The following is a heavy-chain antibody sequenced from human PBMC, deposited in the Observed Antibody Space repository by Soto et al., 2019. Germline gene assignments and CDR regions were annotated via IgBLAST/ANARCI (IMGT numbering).Heavy chain of an antibody. Sequence: GGSLRLSCAHSGFTFSSYSLNWVRQAPGKGLEWVSYISSSSSTIYYADSVKGRFTISRDNAKNSLYLQMNSLRDEDTAVYYCARGNEDWFDPWGQGTLVTVSS. V-gene: IGHV3-48*02. J-gene: IGHJ5*02. CDR3: ARGNEDWFDP. CDR1: GFTFSSYS. D-gene: IGHD1-1*01. CDR2: ISSSSSTI.